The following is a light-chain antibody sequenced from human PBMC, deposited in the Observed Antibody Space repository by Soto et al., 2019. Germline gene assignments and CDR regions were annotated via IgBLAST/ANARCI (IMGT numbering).Light chain of an antibody. V-gene: IGKV3-11*01. Sequence: EIVLTQSPATLSLSPGERATLSCRASQSVSSYLAWYQRKPGQAPRLLIYDASNRATGIPARFSGSGSGTYFTLTIISPDPEDSSVYYCLQCSNLLFTFGPGTKVDIQ. J-gene: IGKJ3*01. CDR1: QSVSSY. CDR3: LQCSNLLFT. CDR2: DAS.